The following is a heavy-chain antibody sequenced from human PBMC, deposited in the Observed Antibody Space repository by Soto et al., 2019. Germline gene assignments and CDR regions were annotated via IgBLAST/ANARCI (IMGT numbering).Heavy chain of an antibody. CDR1: GGTFSSYA. Sequence: QVQLVQSGAEVKKPGSSVKVSCKASGGTFSSYAISWVRQAPGQGLEWMGGIIPIFGTANYAQKFQGRVTIXXDXSXTTAYMELGSLRSEDTAVYYCARAVVEQQPENWFDPWGQGTLVTVSS. CDR2: IIPIFGTA. CDR3: ARAVVEQQPENWFDP. V-gene: IGHV1-69*12. D-gene: IGHD6-13*01. J-gene: IGHJ5*02.